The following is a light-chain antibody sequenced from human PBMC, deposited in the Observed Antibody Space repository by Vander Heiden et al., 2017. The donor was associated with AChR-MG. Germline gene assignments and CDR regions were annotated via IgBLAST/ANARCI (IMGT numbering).Light chain of an antibody. CDR1: QSVSSSY. V-gene: IGKV3-20*01. CDR2: GAS. CDR3: QQYGSSRFT. Sequence: EIVLTQSPGTLSLSPGERATLSCRASQSVSSSYLAWYQQKPGQAPRLLIYGASSRATGIPDRFSGSGSGTDFTLTISRLEPEDFAVYYCQQYGSSRFTFSHGTKVDIK. J-gene: IGKJ3*01.